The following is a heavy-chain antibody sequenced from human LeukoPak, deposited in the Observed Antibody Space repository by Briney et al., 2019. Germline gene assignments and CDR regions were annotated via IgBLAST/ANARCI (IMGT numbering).Heavy chain of an antibody. V-gene: IGHV4-59*11. Sequence: SETLSLTCTVSGGSISSHYWSWIRQPPGKGLEWIGYIYYSGSTNYNPSLKSRVTISVDTSKNQFSLKLSSVTAADTAVYYCARGAVWQLVRFYYGMDVWGQGTTVTVSS. CDR3: ARGAVWQLVRFYYGMDV. D-gene: IGHD6-13*01. CDR1: GGSISSHY. CDR2: IYYSGST. J-gene: IGHJ6*02.